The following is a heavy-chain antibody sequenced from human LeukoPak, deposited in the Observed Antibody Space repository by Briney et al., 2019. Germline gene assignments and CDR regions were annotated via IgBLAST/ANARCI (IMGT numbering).Heavy chain of an antibody. V-gene: IGHV3-23*01. Sequence: PGGSLRLSCAASGFTFTSYAMGWVRQAPGKGLEWVSHITSSGGSTYYADSVKGRFTISRDISKNTLYMQMNSLRAEDTAVYHCANGLEYSSKSAFAHWGQGTLVTVSS. J-gene: IGHJ4*02. D-gene: IGHD6-6*01. CDR1: GFTFTSYA. CDR2: ITSSGGST. CDR3: ANGLEYSSKSAFAH.